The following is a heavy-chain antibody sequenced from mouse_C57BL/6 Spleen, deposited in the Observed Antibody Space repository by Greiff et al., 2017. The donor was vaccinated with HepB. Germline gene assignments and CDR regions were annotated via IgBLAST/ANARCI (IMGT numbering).Heavy chain of an antibody. CDR3: ARWGGGAWFAY. J-gene: IGHJ3*01. Sequence: QVQLKQSGAELARPGASVKMSCKASGYTFTSYTMHWVKQRPGQGLEWIGYINPSSGYTKYNQKFKDKATLTADKSSSTAYMQLSSLTSEDSAVYYCARWGGGAWFAYWGQGTLVTVSA. V-gene: IGHV1-4*01. CDR2: INPSSGYT. CDR1: GYTFTSYT.